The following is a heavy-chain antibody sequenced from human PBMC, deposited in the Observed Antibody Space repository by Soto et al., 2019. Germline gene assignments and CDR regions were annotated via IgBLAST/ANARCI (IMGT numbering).Heavy chain of an antibody. J-gene: IGHJ4*02. Sequence: SETLSLTCTVSGGSISSGGYYWSWIRQHPGKGLEWIGYIYYSGSTYYNPPLKSRVTISVDTSKNQFSLKLSSVTAADTAVYYCARWPQLEPRFDYWGQGTLVTVSS. V-gene: IGHV4-31*03. CDR2: IYYSGST. D-gene: IGHD1-1*01. CDR3: ARWPQLEPRFDY. CDR1: GGSISSGGYY.